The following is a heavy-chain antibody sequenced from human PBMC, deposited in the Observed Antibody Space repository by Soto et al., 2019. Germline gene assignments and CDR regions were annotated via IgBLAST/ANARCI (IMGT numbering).Heavy chain of an antibody. J-gene: IGHJ4*02. V-gene: IGHV1-8*01. CDR3: ARGHDYYGSGSYYNEIDY. Sequence: ASVKVSCKASGYTFTSYDINWARQATGQGLEWMGWMNPNSGNTGYAQKFQGRVTMTRNTSISTAYMELSSLRSEDTAVYYCARGHDYYGSGSYYNEIDYWGQGTLVTVSS. D-gene: IGHD3-10*01. CDR2: MNPNSGNT. CDR1: GYTFTSYD.